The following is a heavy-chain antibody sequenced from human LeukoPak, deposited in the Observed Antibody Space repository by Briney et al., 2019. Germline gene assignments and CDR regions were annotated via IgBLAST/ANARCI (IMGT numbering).Heavy chain of an antibody. J-gene: IGHJ4*02. CDR2: INYTGST. CDR1: GGSISSSSYY. Sequence: SETLSLTCTVSGGSISSSSYYWGWIRQPPGKGLEWIGTINYTGSTYYNPSLKSRVSISVDASKNQFSLKLSSVTAADTAVYYCARMYGSGSYYQPFDYWGQGTLVTVSS. CDR3: ARMYGSGSYYQPFDY. V-gene: IGHV4-39*01. D-gene: IGHD3-10*01.